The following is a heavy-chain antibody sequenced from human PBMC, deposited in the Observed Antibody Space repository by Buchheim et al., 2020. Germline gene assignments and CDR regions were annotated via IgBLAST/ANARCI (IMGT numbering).Heavy chain of an antibody. D-gene: IGHD7-27*01. CDR1: GFTFSSFA. J-gene: IGHJ4*02. CDR2: ISGGGDNT. V-gene: IGHV3-23*01. Sequence: EVQLLESGGGLVQPGGSLRLSCAASGFTFSSFAMSWVRQAPGKGLEWVSAISGGGDNTYYTDSVQGRFTISSDNSMKTLYLQMNSLRAEDTAVYYCAKTPLWGSGPSFFEYWGQGTL. CDR3: AKTPLWGSGPSFFEY.